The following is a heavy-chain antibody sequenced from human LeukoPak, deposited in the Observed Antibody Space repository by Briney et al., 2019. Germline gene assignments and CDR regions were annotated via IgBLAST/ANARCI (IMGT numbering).Heavy chain of an antibody. CDR2: IYYSGST. D-gene: IGHD6-13*01. CDR1: GGSISSYY. V-gene: IGHV4-59*01. J-gene: IGHJ4*02. Sequence: PSETLSLTCTVSGGSISSYYWSWIRQPPGKGLEWIGYIYYSGSTNYNPSLKSRVTISVDTSKNQFSLKLSSVTAADTAVYYCARVASSSWYLIWGQGTLVTVSS. CDR3: ARVASSSWYLI.